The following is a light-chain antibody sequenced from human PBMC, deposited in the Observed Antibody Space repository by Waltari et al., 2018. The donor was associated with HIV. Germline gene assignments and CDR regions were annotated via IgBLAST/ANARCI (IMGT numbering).Light chain of an antibody. CDR3: MEALETPLT. Sequence: DIVMTQSPLSLSVTPGEQASISCKSSQSILKSTGYIYLDWYLQKPGQSPPLLIYLGSNRASGVPDRFSGSGSATDFTLKISRVEAEDAGIYYCMEALETPLTFGGGTRVEIK. CDR2: LGS. CDR1: QSILKSTGYIY. J-gene: IGKJ4*01. V-gene: IGKV2-28*01.